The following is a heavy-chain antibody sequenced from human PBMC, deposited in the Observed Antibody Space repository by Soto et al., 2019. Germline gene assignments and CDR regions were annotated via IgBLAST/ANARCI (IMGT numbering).Heavy chain of an antibody. Sequence: SETLSLSCTVAGGSISGYDGGWIRQPPGKGLEWIGSIYYSGSTYYNPSLKSRVTISVDTSKNQFSLKLSSVTAADTAVYYCAKGGSGSYSNAFDIWGQGTMVTVSS. D-gene: IGHD3-10*01. CDR3: AKGGSGSYSNAFDI. CDR1: GGSISGYD. CDR2: IYYSGST. J-gene: IGHJ3*02. V-gene: IGHV4-39*01.